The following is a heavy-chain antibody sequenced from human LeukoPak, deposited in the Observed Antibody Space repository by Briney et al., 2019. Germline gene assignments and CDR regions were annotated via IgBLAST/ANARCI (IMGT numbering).Heavy chain of an antibody. V-gene: IGHV5-51*01. CDR3: AAKSLPYGDYAV. CDR2: IYPGDSDT. CDR1: GYRFTTYW. D-gene: IGHD4-17*01. Sequence: GEPLKISCKGPGYRFTTYWIGWVRQMPGKGLEWMGIIYPGDSDTRYSPSFQGQVTISADKSSSTAYLQWSSLKASDTAMYYCAAKSLPYGDYAVWGQGTLVTVSS. J-gene: IGHJ4*02.